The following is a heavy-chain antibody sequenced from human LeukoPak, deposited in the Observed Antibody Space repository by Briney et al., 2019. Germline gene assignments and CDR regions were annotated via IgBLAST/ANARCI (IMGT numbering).Heavy chain of an antibody. CDR1: GFTFSTYG. V-gene: IGHV3-33*01. CDR3: ARDLLPGSGWYGNALDI. J-gene: IGHJ3*02. Sequence: GGSLRLSCAASGFTFSTYGMHWVRQAPGKGLEWVAVIWYDGTNKYYADSVKDRFTISRDNSKNTLYLQMNSLRAEDTAVYYCARDLLPGSGWYGNALDIWGQGTMVTVSS. D-gene: IGHD6-19*01. CDR2: IWYDGTNK.